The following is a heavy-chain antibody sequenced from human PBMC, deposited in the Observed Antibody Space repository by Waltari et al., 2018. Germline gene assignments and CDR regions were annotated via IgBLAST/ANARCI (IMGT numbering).Heavy chain of an antibody. Sequence: EVQLVESGGGLVQPGGSLRLSCAASGFTFSDHYMAWGRQAPGKGLEWVGRTRNKANSYTTEYAASVKGRFTISRDDSKNSLYLQMNSLETEDTAVYYCARVRCGGDCLDYWGQGTLVTVSS. V-gene: IGHV3-72*01. CDR3: ARVRCGGDCLDY. CDR1: GFTFSDHY. D-gene: IGHD2-21*01. J-gene: IGHJ4*02. CDR2: TRNKANSYTT.